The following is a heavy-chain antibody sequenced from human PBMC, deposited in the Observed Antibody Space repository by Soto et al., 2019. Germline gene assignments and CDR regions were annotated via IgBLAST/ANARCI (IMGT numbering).Heavy chain of an antibody. CDR2: SIPIFGTA. Sequence: GASVKVSCKASGGTLSSYAISWVRQAPGQGLEWMGGSIPIFGTANYAQKFQGGVTITAVESKSTAYMELSSVRSEDTAVYYCARGKSGYYLEYFQHWGQGTLVTVSS. D-gene: IGHD3-22*01. V-gene: IGHV1-69*13. CDR3: ARGKSGYYLEYFQH. J-gene: IGHJ1*01. CDR1: GGTLSSYA.